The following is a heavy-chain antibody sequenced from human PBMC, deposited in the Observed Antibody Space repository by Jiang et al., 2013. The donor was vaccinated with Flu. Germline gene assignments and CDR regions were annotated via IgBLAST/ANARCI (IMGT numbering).Heavy chain of an antibody. CDR1: GGSISSSSYY. V-gene: IGHV4-39*01. CDR2: IYYSGST. CDR3: ARQSVWPQSSLAGDY. J-gene: IGHJ4*02. Sequence: GSGLVKPSETLSLTCTVSGGSISSSSYYWGWIRQPPGKGLEWIGSIYYSGSTYYNPSLKSRVTISVDTSKNQFSLKLSSVTAADTAVYYCARQSVWPQSSLAGDYWGQGTLVTVSS. D-gene: IGHD2-21*01.